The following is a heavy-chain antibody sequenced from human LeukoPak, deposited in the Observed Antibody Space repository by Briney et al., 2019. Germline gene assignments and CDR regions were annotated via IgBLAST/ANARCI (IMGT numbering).Heavy chain of an antibody. CDR2: INHSGST. Sequence: SETLSHTCAVYGGSFSGYYWSWIRQPPGKGLEWIGEINHSGSTNYNPSLKSRVTISVDTSKNQFSLKLSSVTAADTAVYYCARGEDSSGWFVYWGQGTLVTVSS. D-gene: IGHD6-19*01. CDR1: GGSFSGYY. V-gene: IGHV4-34*01. J-gene: IGHJ4*02. CDR3: ARGEDSSGWFVY.